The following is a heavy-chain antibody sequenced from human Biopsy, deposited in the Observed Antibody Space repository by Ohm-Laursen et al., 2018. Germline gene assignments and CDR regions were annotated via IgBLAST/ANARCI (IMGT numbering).Heavy chain of an antibody. CDR1: GFSFSDYY. D-gene: IGHD5-24*01. V-gene: IGHV3-11*01. J-gene: IGHJ4*02. CDR2: ISSSGRTM. Sequence: SLRLSCTASGFSFSDYYMIWIRQAPGKGLEWVSYISSSGRTMYYADSVKGRFTISRDNANKSLYLQMNSLRAEDTAVYYCATTRSFDHWGQGTLVTVSS. CDR3: ATTRSFDH.